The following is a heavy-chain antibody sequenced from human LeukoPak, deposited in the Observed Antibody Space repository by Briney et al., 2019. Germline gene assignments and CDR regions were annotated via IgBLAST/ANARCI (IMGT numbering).Heavy chain of an antibody. D-gene: IGHD2-15*01. Sequence: VASVKVSCKASGGTFSSYAISWVRQAPGQGLEWMGRIIPIFGTANFAQKFQGRVTITTDESTSTAYMELSSLRSEDTAVYYCAREGGNIVVVVAGHFDYWGQGTLVTVSS. V-gene: IGHV1-69*05. CDR1: GGTFSSYA. CDR3: AREGGNIVVVVAGHFDY. CDR2: IIPIFGTA. J-gene: IGHJ4*02.